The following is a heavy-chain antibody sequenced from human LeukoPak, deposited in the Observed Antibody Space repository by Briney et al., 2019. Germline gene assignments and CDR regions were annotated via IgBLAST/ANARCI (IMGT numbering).Heavy chain of an antibody. V-gene: IGHV3-7*01. CDR3: AREQGIDY. CDR2: IKQDGSEK. CDR1: GFPFSSFW. Sequence: GSLSLSCAAPGFPFSSFWMNWVRQAPGKGLEWVANIKQDGSEKYYVDSVKGRFTISRDNAKNSLYLQMNSLRAEDTAVYYCAREQGIDYWGQGTLVTVSS. D-gene: IGHD6-13*01. J-gene: IGHJ4*02.